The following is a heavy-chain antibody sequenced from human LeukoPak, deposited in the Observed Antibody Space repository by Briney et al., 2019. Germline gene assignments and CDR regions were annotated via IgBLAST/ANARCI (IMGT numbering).Heavy chain of an antibody. Sequence: ASVKVSCKASGYTFTGYYMHWVRQAPGQGLEWMGWINPNSGGTNYAQKFQGRVTMTRDTSISTAYMELSRLRSDDTAVYYCARGTYYDILTGYLPYYMDVWGKGTTVTISS. CDR1: GYTFTGYY. V-gene: IGHV1-2*02. J-gene: IGHJ6*03. D-gene: IGHD3-9*01. CDR3: ARGTYYDILTGYLPYYMDV. CDR2: INPNSGGT.